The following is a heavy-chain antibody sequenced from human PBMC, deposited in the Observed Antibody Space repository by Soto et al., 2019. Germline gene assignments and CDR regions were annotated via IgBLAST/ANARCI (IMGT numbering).Heavy chain of an antibody. CDR1: GGSISSYY. J-gene: IGHJ4*02. V-gene: IGHV4-59*01. D-gene: IGHD5-18*01. Sequence: SETLSLTCTVSGGSISSYYWSWIRQPPGKGLEWIGYIYYSGSTNYSPSLKSRVTISVDTSKNQFSLKLSSVTAADTAVYYCARDLDSYVDYWGQGTLVTVSS. CDR3: ARDLDSYVDY. CDR2: IYYSGST.